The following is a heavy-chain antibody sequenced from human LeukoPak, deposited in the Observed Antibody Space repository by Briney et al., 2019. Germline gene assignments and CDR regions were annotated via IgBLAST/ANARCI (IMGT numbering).Heavy chain of an antibody. CDR2: IYYSGST. D-gene: IGHD1-14*01. Sequence: SQTLSLTCTVSGGSISSGGYYWSWIRQHPGTGLERIGYIYYSGSTYYNPSLKSRVTISVDTSKNQFSLKLSSVTAADTAVHYCARDRNQAAFDYWGQGTLVTVSS. CDR1: GGSISSGGYY. CDR3: ARDRNQAAFDY. J-gene: IGHJ4*02. V-gene: IGHV4-31*03.